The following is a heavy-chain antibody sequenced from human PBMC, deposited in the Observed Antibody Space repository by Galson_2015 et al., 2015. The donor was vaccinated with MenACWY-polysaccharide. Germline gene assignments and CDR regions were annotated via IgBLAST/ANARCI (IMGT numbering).Heavy chain of an antibody. V-gene: IGHV3-74*01. Sequence: SLRLSCAASGFTFSNYWMHWVRQAPGEGLVWVSRIKSDGSTTNNADSVKGRFIISRDNAKNSLYLQMNSLRDEDTAVYYCARARSWSGYFAFDFWGQGTMVTVSS. CDR3: ARARSWSGYFAFDF. CDR1: GFTFSNYW. CDR2: IKSDGSTT. D-gene: IGHD3-3*01. J-gene: IGHJ3*01.